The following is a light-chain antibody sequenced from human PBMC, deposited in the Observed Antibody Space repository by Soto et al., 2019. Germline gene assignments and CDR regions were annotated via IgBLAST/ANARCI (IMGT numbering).Light chain of an antibody. J-gene: IGKJ3*01. CDR3: QQRSNWPPG. V-gene: IGKV3-11*01. CDR2: DAS. Sequence: EIVLTQSPATLSLSPGERATLSCRASQSVSSYLAWYQQKPGQAPRLLIYDASNRATGIPARFSGSGSWTDFTLTISSLEPEDFAVYYCQQRSNWPPGFGPGTKVDIK. CDR1: QSVSSY.